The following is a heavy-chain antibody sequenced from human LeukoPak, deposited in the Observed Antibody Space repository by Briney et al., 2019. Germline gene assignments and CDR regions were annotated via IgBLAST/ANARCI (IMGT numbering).Heavy chain of an antibody. V-gene: IGHV4-4*07. CDR3: ARARGYCSSTSCSWDLDY. CDR2: IYTSGST. Sequence: SETLSLTCTVSGGSISSYYWSWIRQPAGKGLEWTGRIYTSGSTNYNPSLKSRVTMSVDTSKNQFSLKLSSVTAADTAVYYCARARGYCSSTSCSWDLDYWGQGTLVTVSS. J-gene: IGHJ4*02. D-gene: IGHD2-2*01. CDR1: GGSISSYY.